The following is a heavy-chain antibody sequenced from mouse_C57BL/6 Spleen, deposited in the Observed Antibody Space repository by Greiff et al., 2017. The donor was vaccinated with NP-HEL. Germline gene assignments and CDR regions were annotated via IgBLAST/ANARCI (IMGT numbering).Heavy chain of an antibody. CDR2: IDPENGDT. D-gene: IGHD2-1*01. V-gene: IGHV14-4*01. Sequence: EVQLQQSGAELVRPGASVKLSCTASGFNIKDDYMHWVKQRPEQGLEWIGWIDPENGDTESASKFQGKAAITADTSSNTAYLQLSSLTSEDTAVYYCTTYGNVGHWGQGTTLTVSS. CDR3: TTYGNVGH. CDR1: GFNIKDDY. J-gene: IGHJ2*01.